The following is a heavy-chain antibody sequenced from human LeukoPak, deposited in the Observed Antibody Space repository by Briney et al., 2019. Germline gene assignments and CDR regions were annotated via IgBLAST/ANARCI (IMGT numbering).Heavy chain of an antibody. V-gene: IGHV3-23*01. Sequence: PGGSLRLSCAASGFTLSTYAMSWVRQAPGKGLGWVSAISGSGDRTYYADSVEGRFTISRDNSKNTLYLQMNNLRAEDTAVYYCAKLESWFFDYWGQGTLVTVSS. CDR2: ISGSGDRT. CDR1: GFTLSTYA. D-gene: IGHD3-9*01. CDR3: AKLESWFFDY. J-gene: IGHJ4*02.